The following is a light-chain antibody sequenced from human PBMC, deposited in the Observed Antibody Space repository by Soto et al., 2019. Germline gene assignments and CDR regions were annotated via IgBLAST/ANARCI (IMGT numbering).Light chain of an antibody. J-gene: IGKJ2*01. V-gene: IGKV3-20*01. Sequence: EIVLTQSPGTLSLSPGERATLSCRASQSVSSSYLAWYQQRPGQAPRLLIYGASSRTTGLPDRFSGTGSGTDFTLTISRLEHENFAVYYCQHSVSSPYTFGQGTKLEIK. CDR3: QHSVSSPYT. CDR2: GAS. CDR1: QSVSSSY.